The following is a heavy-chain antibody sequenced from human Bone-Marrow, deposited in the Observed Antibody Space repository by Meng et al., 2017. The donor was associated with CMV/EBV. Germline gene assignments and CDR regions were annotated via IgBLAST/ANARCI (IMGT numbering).Heavy chain of an antibody. CDR2: INHSGST. CDR3: AREGHNSSGWSR. V-gene: IGHV4-34*01. CDR1: GGSFSGYY. D-gene: IGHD6-19*01. J-gene: IGHJ4*02. Sequence: QVQLQQWGAGLLKPSETRSLTCAVYGGSFSGYYWSWIRQPPGKGLEWIGEINHSGSTNYNPSLKSRVTISVDTSKNQFSLKLSSVTAADTAVYYCAREGHNSSGWSRWGQGTLVTVSS.